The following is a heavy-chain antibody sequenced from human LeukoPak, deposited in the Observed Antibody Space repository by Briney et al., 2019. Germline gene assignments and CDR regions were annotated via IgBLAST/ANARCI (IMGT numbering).Heavy chain of an antibody. CDR3: ARDLDGDYGWHFDL. CDR1: GFTFSSFS. Sequence: GGSLRLSCATSGFTFSSFSMNWVRQAPGKGLEWVSSISSSSDYTYYADSVRGRFTISRDNAKNSLSLQMNSLRVEDTAVYYCARDLDGDYGWHFDLWGRGTLVTVSS. D-gene: IGHD4-17*01. J-gene: IGHJ2*01. V-gene: IGHV3-21*01. CDR2: ISSSSDYT.